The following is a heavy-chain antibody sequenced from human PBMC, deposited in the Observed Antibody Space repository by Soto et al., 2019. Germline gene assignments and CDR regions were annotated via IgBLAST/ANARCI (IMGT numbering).Heavy chain of an antibody. J-gene: IGHJ6*02. Sequence: QVQLVQSGAEVKKPGASVKVSCKASGYTFTSYGISWVRQAPGQGLEWMGWISAYNGNTNYAQKLQGRVTMTTDTSTSTACMELRSLRSDDTAVYYCARDLLAGTRYYYGMDVWGQGTTVTVSS. CDR1: GYTFTSYG. CDR3: ARDLLAGTRYYYGMDV. V-gene: IGHV1-18*01. CDR2: ISAYNGNT. D-gene: IGHD6-13*01.